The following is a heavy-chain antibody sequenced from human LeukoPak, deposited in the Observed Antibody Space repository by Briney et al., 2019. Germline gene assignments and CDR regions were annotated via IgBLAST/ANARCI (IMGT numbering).Heavy chain of an antibody. CDR3: AREGLYGSGRNGMDV. CDR1: GGSISSYY. D-gene: IGHD3-10*01. CDR2: IYYRGST. V-gene: IGHV4-59*01. Sequence: PSETLSLTCTVSGGSISSYYWIWIRQPPGEGLEWIGYIYYRGSTNYNPSLKSRVTISVDTYKNQFSLKLSSVTAADTAVYYCAREGLYGSGRNGMDVWGKGTTVTVSS. J-gene: IGHJ6*04.